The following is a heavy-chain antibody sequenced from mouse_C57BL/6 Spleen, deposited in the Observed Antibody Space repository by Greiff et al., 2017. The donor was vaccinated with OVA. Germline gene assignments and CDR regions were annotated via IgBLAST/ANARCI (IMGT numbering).Heavy chain of an antibody. D-gene: IGHD4-1*01. Sequence: QVQLQQPGAELVKPGASVKVSCKASGYTFTSYWMHWVQQRPGQGLEWIGRIHPSDSDTNYNQKFKGKATLTVDKSSSTAYMQRSSLTSEDSAVYDCAMGLGLNYYAMDYWGQGTSDTVSS. CDR1: GYTFTSYW. V-gene: IGHV1-74*01. CDR3: AMGLGLNYYAMDY. J-gene: IGHJ4*01. CDR2: IHPSDSDT.